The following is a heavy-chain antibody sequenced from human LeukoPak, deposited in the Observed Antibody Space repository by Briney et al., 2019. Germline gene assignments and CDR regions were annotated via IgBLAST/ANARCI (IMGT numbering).Heavy chain of an antibody. CDR3: ARGPPPYYDILTGYQPNCSDP. CDR2: INHSGST. D-gene: IGHD3-9*01. V-gene: IGHV4-34*01. Sequence: SETLSLTCAVYGGSFSGYYWSWIRQPPGKGLEWIGEINHSGSTNYNPSLKSRVTISVDTSKTQFSLKLSSVTAADTAVYYCARGPPPYYDILTGYQPNCSDPWGQGTRVTVSS. J-gene: IGHJ5*02. CDR1: GGSFSGYY.